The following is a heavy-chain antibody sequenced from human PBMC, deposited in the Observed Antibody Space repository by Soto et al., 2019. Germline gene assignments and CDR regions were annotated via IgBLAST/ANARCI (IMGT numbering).Heavy chain of an antibody. CDR1: GYSFTSYW. Sequence: PGESLKISCKGSGYSFTSYWIDWVRQMPGKGLEWMGRIDPSDSYTNYSPSFQGQVTISADKSISTAYLQWSSLKASDTAMYYCARDSPRFYGGNSDDFDYWGQGTLVTGSS. D-gene: IGHD4-17*01. CDR2: IDPSDSYT. J-gene: IGHJ4*02. CDR3: ARDSPRFYGGNSDDFDY. V-gene: IGHV5-10-1*04.